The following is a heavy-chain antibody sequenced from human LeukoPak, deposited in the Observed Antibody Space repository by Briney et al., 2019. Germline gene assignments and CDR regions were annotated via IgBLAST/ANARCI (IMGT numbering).Heavy chain of an antibody. J-gene: IGHJ4*02. Sequence: ASVKLSCKAFGYTFTGYYMHWVRQAPGQGLEWMGWINPNSGGTNYAQKFQGRVTMTRDTSISTAYMELSRLRSDDTAVYYCARVRGYCTNGVCRYYFDYWGQGTLVTVSS. CDR1: GYTFTGYY. CDR2: INPNSGGT. V-gene: IGHV1-2*02. CDR3: ARVRGYCTNGVCRYYFDY. D-gene: IGHD2-8*01.